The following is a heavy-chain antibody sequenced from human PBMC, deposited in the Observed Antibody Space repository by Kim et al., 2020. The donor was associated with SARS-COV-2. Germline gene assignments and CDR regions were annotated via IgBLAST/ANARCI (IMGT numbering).Heavy chain of an antibody. CDR3: AKVQGALVVAADDGFDI. V-gene: IGHV3-23*01. CDR1: GLTFRNYG. Sequence: GGSLRLSCAASGLTFRNYGMSWVRQAPGKGLEWVSAISGRGENTYYADSVKGRFTISRDNSKNTLYLQMKRLRVDDTAFYFCAKVQGALVVAADDGFDIWCQGTVVTVSS. CDR2: ISGRGENT. J-gene: IGHJ3*02. D-gene: IGHD2-15*01.